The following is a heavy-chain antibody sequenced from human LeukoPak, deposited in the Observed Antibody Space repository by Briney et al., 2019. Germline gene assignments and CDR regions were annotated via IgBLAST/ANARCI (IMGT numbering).Heavy chain of an antibody. CDR3: ARGLGEGYPDY. CDR2: INQGRGT. Sequence: PSETLPLTCAVQGGSFSGFFWTWMRQTPGKGPEWIGEINQGRGTNYNPSLQSRATISEDPSRNQFSLKLSSVTAADAAVYYCARGLGEGYPDYWGQGTLVTVSS. V-gene: IGHV4-34*01. D-gene: IGHD5-24*01. CDR1: GGSFSGFF. J-gene: IGHJ4*02.